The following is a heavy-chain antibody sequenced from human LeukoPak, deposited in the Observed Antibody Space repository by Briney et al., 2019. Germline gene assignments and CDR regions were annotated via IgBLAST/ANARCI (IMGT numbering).Heavy chain of an antibody. V-gene: IGHV3-23*01. J-gene: IGHJ3*02. D-gene: IGHD4-17*01. CDR2: ISGSGGST. Sequence: PGGSLRLSCSASGFTFSSYAMSWVRQAPGKGLEWVSAISGSGGSTYYADSVKGRFTISRDNSKNTLYLQMNSLRAEDTAVYYCAKAIGDYVAFDIWGQGTMVTVSS. CDR3: AKAIGDYVAFDI. CDR1: GFTFSSYA.